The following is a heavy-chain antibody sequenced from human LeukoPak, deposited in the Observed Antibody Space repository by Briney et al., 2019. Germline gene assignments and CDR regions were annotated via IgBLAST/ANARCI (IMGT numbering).Heavy chain of an antibody. D-gene: IGHD3-10*01. CDR1: GGSISSVDYY. J-gene: IGHJ6*02. CDR3: ARVGRGYYYYGMDV. Sequence: SQTLSLTCTVSGGSISSVDYYWSWLRQPPGKGLEWIGYISSSGSTDYNPSLKSRVTISVDTSKNQFSLKLSSVTAADTAVYYCARVGRGYYYYGMDVWGQGTTVTVSS. V-gene: IGHV4-30-4*01. CDR2: ISSSGST.